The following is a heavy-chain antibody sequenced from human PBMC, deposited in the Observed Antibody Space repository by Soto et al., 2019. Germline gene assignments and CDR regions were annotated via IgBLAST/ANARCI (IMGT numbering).Heavy chain of an antibody. D-gene: IGHD6-19*01. CDR2: ITGSGDTT. CDR3: AKGLTSGWEYDAFDI. CDR1: GFTFSTYT. V-gene: IGHV3-23*01. Sequence: EVQLLESGGDLIQPGGSLRLSCAASGFTFSTYTMNWVGQAPGKGLEWVSAITGSGDTTFYADSVKGRFTISRDNSRNTLYLQMNSLRAEDTAVFYCAKGLTSGWEYDAFDIWGQGTMVTVSS. J-gene: IGHJ3*02.